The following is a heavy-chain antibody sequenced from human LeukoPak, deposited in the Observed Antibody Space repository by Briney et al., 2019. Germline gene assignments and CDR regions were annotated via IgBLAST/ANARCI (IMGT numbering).Heavy chain of an antibody. CDR2: FSAGGDST. J-gene: IGHJ3*02. D-gene: IGHD3-10*01. Sequence: PGGSLRLSCAASGFTFRNHAMSWVRQAPGKGLGYVSSFSAGGDSTYYADSVKGRFTISRDNSKNTLYLQMNSLRAEDTAIYYCALSFGRGAFDIWGQGTMVTVSS. CDR1: GFTFRNHA. V-gene: IGHV3-23*01. CDR3: ALSFGRGAFDI.